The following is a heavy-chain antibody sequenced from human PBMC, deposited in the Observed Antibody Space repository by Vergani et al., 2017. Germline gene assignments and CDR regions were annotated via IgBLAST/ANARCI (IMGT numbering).Heavy chain of an antibody. CDR3: ARMGGYXEGDAFRIGYFDS. J-gene: IGHJ4*02. D-gene: IGHD2-2*01. CDR1: ADSISSGSYY. CDR2: IYYSGLT. Sequence: QLQLQQSGPGLVKPSETLFLTCTVSADSISSGSYYWGWIRQPPGKSLEWIGSIYYSGLTYYNPSLKSRVAISVDTSKNQFSLKVTSVTAADTAVYFCARMGGYXEGDAFRIGYFDSWGPGILVTVSS. V-gene: IGHV4-39*01.